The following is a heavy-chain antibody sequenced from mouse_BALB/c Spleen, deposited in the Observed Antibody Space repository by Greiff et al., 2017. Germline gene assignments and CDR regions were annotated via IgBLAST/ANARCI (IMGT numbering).Heavy chain of an antibody. D-gene: IGHD1-1*01. CDR2: IWGDGST. CDR3: AKETTVVAQRYWYFDV. V-gene: IGHV2-3*01. Sequence: VKLQESGPGLVAPSQSLSITCTVSGFSLTSYGVSWVRQPPGKGLEWLGVIWGDGSTNYHSALISRLSISKDNSKSQVFLKLNSLQTDDTATYYCAKETTVVAQRYWYFDVWGAGTTVTVSS. J-gene: IGHJ1*01. CDR1: GFSLTSYG.